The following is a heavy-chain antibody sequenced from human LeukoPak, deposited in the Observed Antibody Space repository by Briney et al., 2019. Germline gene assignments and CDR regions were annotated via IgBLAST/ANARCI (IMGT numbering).Heavy chain of an antibody. Sequence: GGSLRLSCAASGFTFSIYAMSWVRQAPGKGLEWVSAIGGSGDSTYYADSVKGRFTISRDNSKDTLYLQVNSLRAEDTAAYYCAKDRYYDSSGLDAFDIWGQGTMVTVYS. J-gene: IGHJ3*02. CDR3: AKDRYYDSSGLDAFDI. CDR1: GFTFSIYA. D-gene: IGHD3-22*01. CDR2: IGGSGDST. V-gene: IGHV3-23*01.